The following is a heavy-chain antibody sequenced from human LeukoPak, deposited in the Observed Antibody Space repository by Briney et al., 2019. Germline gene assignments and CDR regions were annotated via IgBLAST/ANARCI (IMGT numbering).Heavy chain of an antibody. V-gene: IGHV4-34*01. D-gene: IGHD3-10*01. J-gene: IGHJ4*02. Sequence: SETLSLTCAVYGGSFSGYYWSWIRQPPGKGLEWIGEINHSGSTNYNPSLKGRVTISVDTSKNQFSLKLSSVTAADTAVYYCARGNSGYYGSGSICDYWGQGTLVTVSS. CDR2: INHSGST. CDR3: ARGNSGYYGSGSICDY. CDR1: GGSFSGYY.